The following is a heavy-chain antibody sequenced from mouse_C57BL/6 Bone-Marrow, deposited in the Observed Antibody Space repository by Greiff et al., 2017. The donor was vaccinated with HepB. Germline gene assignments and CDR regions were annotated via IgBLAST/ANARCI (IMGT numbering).Heavy chain of an antibody. V-gene: IGHV5-6*01. D-gene: IGHD1-1*01. J-gene: IGHJ2*01. Sequence: EVKLVESGGDLVKPGGSLKLSCAASGFTFSSYGMSWVRPTPDKRLEWVATISSGGSYTYYPDSVKGRFTISRDNAKNTLYLQMSSLKSEDTAMYYCARHIYYYGSSLDYWGQGTTLTVSS. CDR3: ARHIYYYGSSLDY. CDR1: GFTFSSYG. CDR2: ISSGGSYT.